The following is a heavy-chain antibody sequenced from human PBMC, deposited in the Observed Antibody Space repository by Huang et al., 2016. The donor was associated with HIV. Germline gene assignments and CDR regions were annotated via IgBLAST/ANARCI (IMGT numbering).Heavy chain of an antibody. CDR1: GFTFNKFD. D-gene: IGHD1-26*01. Sequence: QVQLVESGGGVVQPGRSLRLACAAFGFTFNKFDMHWVRQAPGKGLEWVAIIAYDGSSKDQADAVKGRFTISRDNSKNTVYLQMNSLRVEDTAVYYCAKDGRGSGTYYDYFEYWGQGTLVTVSS. V-gene: IGHV3-30*18. CDR2: IAYDGSSK. J-gene: IGHJ4*02. CDR3: AKDGRGSGTYYDYFEY.